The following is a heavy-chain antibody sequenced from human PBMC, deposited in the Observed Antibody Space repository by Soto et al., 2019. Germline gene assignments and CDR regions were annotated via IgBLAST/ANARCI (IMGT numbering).Heavy chain of an antibody. V-gene: IGHV4-4*02. D-gene: IGHD3-22*01. CDR2: IYHSGST. Sequence: SETLSLTCAVSGGSISSSNWWSWVRQPPGKGLEWIGEIYHSGSTNYNPSLKSRVTISVDKSKNQFSLKLSSVTAADTAVYYCAMGNYYYDSSGGFDYWGQGTLVTVSS. CDR1: GGSISSSNW. CDR3: AMGNYYYDSSGGFDY. J-gene: IGHJ4*02.